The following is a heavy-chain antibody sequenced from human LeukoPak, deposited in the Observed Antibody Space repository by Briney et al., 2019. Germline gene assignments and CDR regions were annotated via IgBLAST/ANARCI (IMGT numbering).Heavy chain of an antibody. V-gene: IGHV3-30-3*01. CDR2: ISYDGSNK. D-gene: IGHD3-3*01. J-gene: IGHJ3*02. CDR3: AREYDSLSGAFDI. Sequence: GRSLRLSCAASEFTFSSYVMRWVRQAPGKGLEWVAVISYDGSNKCYADSVKGRFTISRDNSKNTLYLQMNSLRAEDTAVYYCAREYDSLSGAFDIWGQGTMVTVSS. CDR1: EFTFSSYV.